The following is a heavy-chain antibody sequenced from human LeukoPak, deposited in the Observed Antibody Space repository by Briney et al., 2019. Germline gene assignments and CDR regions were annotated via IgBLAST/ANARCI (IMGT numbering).Heavy chain of an antibody. CDR3: ARRDGYGAYDI. Sequence: GESLKISCKGSGYSFTSYWIGWVRQMPGKGLEWMGINYPSDSDTRYSPSFQGQVTISADKSISTAYLQESSLKASDTVMYYCARRDGYGAYDIWGQGTMVTVSS. J-gene: IGHJ3*02. CDR1: GYSFTSYW. D-gene: IGHD5-24*01. V-gene: IGHV5-51*01. CDR2: NYPSDSDT.